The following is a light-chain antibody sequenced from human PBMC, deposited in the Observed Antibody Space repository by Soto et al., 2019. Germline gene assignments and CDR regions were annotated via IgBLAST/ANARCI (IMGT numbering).Light chain of an antibody. CDR1: TSNIGSHT. CDR3: AAWDDTLKVV. Sequence: QAVVSQPPSASGSPGQRVTISCSGSTSNIGSHTVSWYQQLPGAAPKVLIFDSSQRPSGVPDRFSGSKSGTSASLAISGLQSEDEADYYCAAWDDTLKVVFGGGTKVTVL. CDR2: DSS. J-gene: IGLJ2*01. V-gene: IGLV1-44*01.